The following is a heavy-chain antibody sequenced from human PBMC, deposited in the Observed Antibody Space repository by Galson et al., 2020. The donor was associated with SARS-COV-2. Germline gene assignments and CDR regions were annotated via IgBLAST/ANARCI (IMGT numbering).Heavy chain of an antibody. V-gene: IGHV6-1*01. Sequence: SQTLSLTCAISGDSVSSNSAAWNWIRQSPSRGLEWLGRTYYRSKWYNDYAVSVKSRITINPDTSKNQFSLQLNSVTPEDTAVYYCARGGNMVRGVMGWFDPWGQGTLVTVSS. CDR2: TYYRSKWYN. CDR3: ARGGNMVRGVMGWFDP. D-gene: IGHD3-10*01. CDR1: GDSVSSNSAA. J-gene: IGHJ5*02.